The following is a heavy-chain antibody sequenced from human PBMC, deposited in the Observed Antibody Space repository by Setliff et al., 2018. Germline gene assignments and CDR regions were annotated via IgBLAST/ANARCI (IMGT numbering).Heavy chain of an antibody. CDR2: ISPYNGNT. D-gene: IGHD1-26*01. Sequence: ASVKVSCKASGYTFKTYGFTWVRQAPGQGLEWMGWISPYNGNTNSAQKFQGRVTMTTDTSTSTAYMELKSLRYDDTAVYYCARERVGRYYYYHMDVWGKGTTVTVSS. V-gene: IGHV1-18*01. J-gene: IGHJ6*03. CDR3: ARERVGRYYYYHMDV. CDR1: GYTFKTYG.